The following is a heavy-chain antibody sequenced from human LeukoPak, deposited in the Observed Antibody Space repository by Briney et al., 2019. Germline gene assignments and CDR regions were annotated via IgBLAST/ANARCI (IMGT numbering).Heavy chain of an antibody. CDR2: ISGSSTII. D-gene: IGHD2-2*02. Sequence: GGSLRLSCAGFGFTFSHYNMNRVRQAPGKGLEWVAYISGSSTIIYYADSVKGRFTVSRDNAKSSLYLQMNSLRAEDTALYYCARDFLEDTQWGQGTLVTVSS. CDR1: GFTFSHYN. J-gene: IGHJ4*02. V-gene: IGHV3-48*01. CDR3: ARDFLEDTQ.